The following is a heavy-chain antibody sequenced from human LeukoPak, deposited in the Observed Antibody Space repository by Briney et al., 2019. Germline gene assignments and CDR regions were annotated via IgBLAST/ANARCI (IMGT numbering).Heavy chain of an antibody. D-gene: IGHD1-26*01. J-gene: IGHJ6*02. CDR1: GGTFSSYD. CDR2: IIPIFGTA. CDR3: ARGGLGSYYANYYYYGMDV. Sequence: SVKVSCKASGGTFSSYDISWVRRAPGQGLEWMGGIIPIFGTANYAQKFQGRVTITADESTSTAYMELSSLRSEDTAVYYCARGGLGSYYANYYYYGMDVWGQGTTVTVSS. V-gene: IGHV1-69*13.